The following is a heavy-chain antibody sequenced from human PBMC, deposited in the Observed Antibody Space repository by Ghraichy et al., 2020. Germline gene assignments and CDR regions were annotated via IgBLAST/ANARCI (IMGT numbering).Heavy chain of an antibody. J-gene: IGHJ4*02. CDR3: ARVGYCSGGSCSDY. CDR1: GGSFSGYY. Sequence: ETLSLTCAVYGGSFSGYYWSWIRQPPGKGLEWIGEINHSGSTNYNPSLKSRVTISVDTSKNQFSLKLSSVTAADTAVYYCARVGYCSGGSCSDYWGQGTLVTVSS. V-gene: IGHV4-34*01. CDR2: INHSGST. D-gene: IGHD2-15*01.